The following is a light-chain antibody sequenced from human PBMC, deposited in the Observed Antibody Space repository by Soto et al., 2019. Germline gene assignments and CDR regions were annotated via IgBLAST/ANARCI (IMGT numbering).Light chain of an antibody. CDR2: GAS. CDR1: QSIINW. V-gene: IGKV1-5*01. J-gene: IGKJ1*01. Sequence: DVQMTPSPSTLSASVVGRVTITCRASQSIINWLAWYQQKPGKAPKLLIYGASRLESGVPSRFSGSGSGTEFILTISSLQPDDFASYCCQHYGGMWTFGQGTKVDIK. CDR3: QHYGGMWT.